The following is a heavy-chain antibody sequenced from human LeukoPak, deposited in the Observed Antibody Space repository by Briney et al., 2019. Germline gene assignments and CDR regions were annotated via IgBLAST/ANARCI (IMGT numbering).Heavy chain of an antibody. D-gene: IGHD3-22*01. CDR2: ISYDGSNK. J-gene: IGHJ4*02. CDR3: AKDLDSSGYSPNFDY. Sequence: GGSLRLSCAASGFTFSSYSMNWVRQAPGKGLEWVAVISYDGSNKYYADSVKGRFTISRDNSKNTLYLQMNSLRAEDTAVYYCAKDLDSSGYSPNFDYWGQGTLVTVSS. V-gene: IGHV3-30*18. CDR1: GFTFSSYS.